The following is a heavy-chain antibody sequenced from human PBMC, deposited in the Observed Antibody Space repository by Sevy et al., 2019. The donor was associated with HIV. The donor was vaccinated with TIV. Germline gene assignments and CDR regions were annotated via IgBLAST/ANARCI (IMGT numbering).Heavy chain of an antibody. CDR3: AKGQWLDL. V-gene: IGHV3-30*02. CDR1: AFTFSSYG. CDR2: IRYDGNYK. J-gene: IGHJ4*02. D-gene: IGHD6-19*01. Sequence: GGSLRLSCAASAFTFSSYGMHWVRQAPGKGLEWVAFIRYDGNYKFYIDSMKDRFTISRDNSKNTLYLQMNSLRGEDTAVYYCAKGQWLDLWGQGTLVTVSS.